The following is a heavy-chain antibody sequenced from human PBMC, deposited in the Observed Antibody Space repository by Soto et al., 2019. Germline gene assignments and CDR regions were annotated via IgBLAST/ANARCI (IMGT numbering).Heavy chain of an antibody. Sequence: GGSLRLSCAGSGFTLKDYAMHWVRQAPGKGLEWVAGISWNSVSIGYADSVKGRFTISRDDSKNTVYLQMRNLRAEDTAVYYCSTWNPRHCGGDCYFDYWGQGTLVTVSS. V-gene: IGHV3-9*01. D-gene: IGHD2-21*02. CDR1: GFTLKDYA. CDR3: STWNPRHCGGDCYFDY. CDR2: ISWNSVSI. J-gene: IGHJ4*03.